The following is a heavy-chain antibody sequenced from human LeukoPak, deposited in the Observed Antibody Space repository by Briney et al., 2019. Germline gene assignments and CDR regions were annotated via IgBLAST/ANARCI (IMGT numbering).Heavy chain of an antibody. CDR3: ASVGGIQLWALGN. J-gene: IGHJ4*02. V-gene: IGHV3-74*01. Sequence: GGSLRLSCAASGFTFSSYWMFWVRQAPGKGLVWVSGINSEGSSTTYADSVKGRFTISRDNAKNTLYLQMNSLRAEDTAVYYCASVGGIQLWALGNWGQGTLVTVSS. CDR1: GFTFSSYW. D-gene: IGHD5-18*01. CDR2: INSEGSST.